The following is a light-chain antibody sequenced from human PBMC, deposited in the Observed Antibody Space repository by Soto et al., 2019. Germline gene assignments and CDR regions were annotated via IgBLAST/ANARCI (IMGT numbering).Light chain of an antibody. CDR2: EAS. CDR3: QQYNTYSRT. CDR1: QSIIRR. Sequence: DIQMTQSPSTLSASVGDRVTITCRASQSIIRRLAWYQQKPGKVPKLLIYEASNLESGVPSRFSGSGSGTEFTLTISSLQPDDFATYYCQQYNTYSRTFGQGTRVEVK. V-gene: IGKV1-5*01. J-gene: IGKJ1*01.